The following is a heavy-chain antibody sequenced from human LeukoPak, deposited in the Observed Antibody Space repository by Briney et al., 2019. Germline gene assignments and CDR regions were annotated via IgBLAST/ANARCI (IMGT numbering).Heavy chain of an antibody. D-gene: IGHD3-22*01. CDR3: ARDPHYYYDSSGYGDY. J-gene: IGHJ4*02. V-gene: IGHV4-34*01. CDR2: INHSGST. Sequence: SETLSLTCAVYGGSFSGYYWSWIRQPPGKGLEWIGEINHSGSTNYNPSLKSRVTISVDTSKNQFSLKLSSVTAADTAVYYCARDPHYYYDSSGYGDYWGQGTLVTVSS. CDR1: GGSFSGYY.